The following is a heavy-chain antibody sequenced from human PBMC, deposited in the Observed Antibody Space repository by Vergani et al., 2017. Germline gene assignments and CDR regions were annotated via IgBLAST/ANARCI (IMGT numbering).Heavy chain of an antibody. V-gene: IGHV3-15*01. CDR2: IKSKTDGGTT. Sequence: EVQLVESGGGLVKPGGSLRLSCAASGFTFSNAWMSWVRQAPGKGLEWVGRIKSKTDGGTTDYAAPVKGRFTISRDDSKKTLYLQMNSLKTEDTAVYYCTTPPATGTTSEYYYYYYMDVWGKGTTVTVSS. CDR1: GFTFSNAW. CDR3: TTPPATGTTSEYYYYYYMDV. J-gene: IGHJ6*03. D-gene: IGHD1-1*01.